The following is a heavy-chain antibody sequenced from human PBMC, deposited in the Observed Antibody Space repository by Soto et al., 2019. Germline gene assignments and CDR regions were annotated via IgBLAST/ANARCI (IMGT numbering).Heavy chain of an antibody. CDR2: IIPIFGTA. V-gene: IGHV1-69*06. CDR1: GGTFSSYA. J-gene: IGHJ4*02. Sequence: SVKVSCKASGGTFSSYAISWVRQAPGQGLEWMGGIIPIFGTANYAQKFQGRVTITADKSTSTAHMELSSLRSEDTAVYYCARDPLDSSGYYYPFDYWGQGTLVTVSS. CDR3: ARDPLDSSGYYYPFDY. D-gene: IGHD3-22*01.